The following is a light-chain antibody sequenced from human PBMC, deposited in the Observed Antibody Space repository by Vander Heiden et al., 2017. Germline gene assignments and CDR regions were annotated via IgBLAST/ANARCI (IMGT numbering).Light chain of an antibody. CDR2: AAS. CDR1: QSISSY. Sequence: DIQMTQSPSSLSASVGDRVTITCRASQSISSYLNWYQQKPGKAPKLLIYAASSLQSGVPSRFSGRGSGTDFTLTISMLQPEDFTTYYCQQSDSTPYTFGQGTKLEIK. J-gene: IGKJ2*01. CDR3: QQSDSTPYT. V-gene: IGKV1-39*01.